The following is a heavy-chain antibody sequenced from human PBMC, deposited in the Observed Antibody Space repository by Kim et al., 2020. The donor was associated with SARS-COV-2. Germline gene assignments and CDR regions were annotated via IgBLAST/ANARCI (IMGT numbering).Heavy chain of an antibody. V-gene: IGHV4-34*01. D-gene: IGHD7-27*01. CDR3: ARKTGDRRLDY. J-gene: IGHJ4*02. Sequence: SETLSLTCAVYGGSFSGYYWSWIRQPPGKGLEWIGEINHSGSTNYNPSLKSRVTISVDTSKNQFSLKLSSVTAADTAVYYCARKTGDRRLDYWGQGTLVTVSS. CDR1: GGSFSGYY. CDR2: INHSGST.